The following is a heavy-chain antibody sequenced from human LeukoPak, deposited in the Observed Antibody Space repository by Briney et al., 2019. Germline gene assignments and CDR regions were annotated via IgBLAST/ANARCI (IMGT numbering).Heavy chain of an antibody. CDR3: ARRIQLWSYWHFDL. CDR2: VHSNGST. J-gene: IGHJ2*01. D-gene: IGHD5-18*01. Sequence: SETLSLTCTVSGGSFTTYSWSWIRQPPGKGLDWIGDVHSNGSTNDNPSLKNRVTMSIDTSRDQFSLTLTSVTAADTAIFYCARRIQLWSYWHFDLWGRGTLVTVSS. CDR1: GGSFTTYS. V-gene: IGHV4-4*08.